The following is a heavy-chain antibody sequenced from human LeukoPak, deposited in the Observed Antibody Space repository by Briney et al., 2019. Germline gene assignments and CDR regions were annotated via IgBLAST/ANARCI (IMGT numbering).Heavy chain of an antibody. D-gene: IGHD3-22*01. CDR2: ISGSGGST. CDR1: GFTFSSYA. CDR3: AKDSTGKYYYDSSGYPD. Sequence: GGSLRLSCAASGFTFSSYAVSWVRQAPGKGLEWVSAISGSGGSTYYADSVKGRFTISRDNSKNTLYLQMNSLRAEDTAVYYCAKDSTGKYYYDSSGYPDWGQGTLVTVSS. V-gene: IGHV3-23*01. J-gene: IGHJ4*02.